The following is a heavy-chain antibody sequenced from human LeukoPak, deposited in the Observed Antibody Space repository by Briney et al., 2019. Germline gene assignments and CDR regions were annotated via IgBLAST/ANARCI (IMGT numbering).Heavy chain of an antibody. D-gene: IGHD3-22*01. J-gene: IGHJ4*02. CDR3: AKVTYYFDAGGYYCDY. Sequence: PGGSLRLSCAASGFTFSSYAMHWVRQAPGKGLEWVAVISYDGSNKYYADSVKGRFTISRDNSRNTLYLQMNSLRAEDTALYYCAKVTYYFDAGGYYCDYWGQGTLVTVSS. CDR2: ISYDGSNK. V-gene: IGHV3-30-3*01. CDR1: GFTFSSYA.